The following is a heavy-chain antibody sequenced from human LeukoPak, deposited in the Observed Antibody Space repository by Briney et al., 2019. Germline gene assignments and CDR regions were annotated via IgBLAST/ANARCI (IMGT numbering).Heavy chain of an antibody. CDR2: INSASTHI. V-gene: IGHV3-21*01. J-gene: IGHJ3*01. Sequence: GGSLRLSCSASGFTFSAFSMNWVRQTPGKGLQWVASINSASTHIFYAESVKGRFTISRDNANNSVFLQMSGLTDEDTGLYYCARDLLWKGLSPIGRFWSWGLGTMVTVSS. D-gene: IGHD3-3*01. CDR1: GFTFSAFS. CDR3: ARDLLWKGLSPIGRFWS.